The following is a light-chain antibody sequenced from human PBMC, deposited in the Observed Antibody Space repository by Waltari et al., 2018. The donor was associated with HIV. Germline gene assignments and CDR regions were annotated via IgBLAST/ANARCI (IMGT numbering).Light chain of an antibody. CDR3: CSYAGSSTLEV. J-gene: IGLJ2*01. V-gene: IGLV2-23*01. Sequence: QSALTPPASVSGSPGQSITISCTGTSSDVGSYNLVPCYQQHPGKAPKLMIYEGSKRPSGVSNRFSGSKSGNTASLTISGLQAEDEADYYCCSYAGSSTLEVFGGGTKLTVL. CDR1: SSDVGSYNL. CDR2: EGS.